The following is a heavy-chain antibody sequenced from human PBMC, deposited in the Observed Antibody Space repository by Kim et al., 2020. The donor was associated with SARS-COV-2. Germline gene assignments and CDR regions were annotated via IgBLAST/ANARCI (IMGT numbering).Heavy chain of an antibody. Sequence: GGSLRLSCAASGFTFSNAWMSWVRQAPGKGLEWVGRIKSKTDGGTTDYAAPVKGRFTISRDDSKNTLYLQMNSLKTEDTAVYYCTTGRVNYYGSGSYYRIYDGRDVWGQGTTATVS. D-gene: IGHD3-10*01. V-gene: IGHV3-15*01. CDR3: TTGRVNYYGSGSYYRIYDGRDV. CDR2: IKSKTDGGTT. CDR1: GFTFSNAW. J-gene: IGHJ6*02.